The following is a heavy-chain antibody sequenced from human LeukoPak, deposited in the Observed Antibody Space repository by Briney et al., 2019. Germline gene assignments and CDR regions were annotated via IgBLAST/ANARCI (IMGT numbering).Heavy chain of an antibody. CDR1: GGSISSYY. Sequence: PSETLSLTCTVSGGSISSYYWSWIRQPAGKGLEWIGRIYTSGSTNYNPSLKSRVTMSVDTSKNQFSLKLSSVTAADTAVYYCARDRDKDHSDNWFDPWGQGTLVTASS. J-gene: IGHJ5*02. D-gene: IGHD2-15*01. CDR3: ARDRDKDHSDNWFDP. CDR2: IYTSGST. V-gene: IGHV4-4*07.